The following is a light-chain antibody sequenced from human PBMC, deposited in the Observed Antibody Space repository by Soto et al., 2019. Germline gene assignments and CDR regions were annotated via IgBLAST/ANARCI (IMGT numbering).Light chain of an antibody. Sequence: QSGLTQPPSASGSPGQSVTIPCAGTSTDVGEYNYVSWYQQHPGKVPKLIIFEVNKRPSGVPDRFSGSKSGDTASLTVSGLQAEDEADYYCSSFVGAPVIFGGGTKLTVL. CDR2: EVN. CDR3: SSFVGAPVI. CDR1: STDVGEYNY. V-gene: IGLV2-8*01. J-gene: IGLJ2*01.